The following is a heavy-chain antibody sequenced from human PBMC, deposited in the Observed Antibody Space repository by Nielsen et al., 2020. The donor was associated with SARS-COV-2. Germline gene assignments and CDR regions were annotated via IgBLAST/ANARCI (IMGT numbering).Heavy chain of an antibody. Sequence: ASVKVSCKASGYTFTSYAMHWVRQAPGQRLEWMGWINAGNGNTKYSQKFQGRVTITRDTSTSTAYMELRSLRSDDTAVYYCARDSSGYQMPFDYWGQGTLVTVSS. D-gene: IGHD3-22*01. V-gene: IGHV1-3*01. J-gene: IGHJ4*02. CDR3: ARDSSGYQMPFDY. CDR1: GYTFTSYA. CDR2: INAGNGNT.